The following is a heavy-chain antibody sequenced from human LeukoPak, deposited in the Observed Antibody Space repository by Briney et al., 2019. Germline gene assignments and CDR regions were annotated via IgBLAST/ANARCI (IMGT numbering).Heavy chain of an antibody. CDR1: GGSISSYY. CDR2: IYYNGST. J-gene: IGHJ3*02. Sequence: SETLSLTCTVSGGSISSYYWSWIRQPPGKGLEWIGYIYYNGSTNYNPSLKSRVTISVDTSKNQFSLKLSSLTATDTAVYYWARVSLDAFDIWGQGTMVTVSS. CDR3: ARVSLDAFDI. V-gene: IGHV4-59*01.